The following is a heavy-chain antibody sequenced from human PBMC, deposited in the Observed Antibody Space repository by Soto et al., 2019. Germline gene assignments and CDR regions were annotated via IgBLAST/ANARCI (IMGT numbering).Heavy chain of an antibody. CDR1: GFTFSSYA. Sequence: GGSLRLSCAASGFTFSSYAMHWVRQAPGKGLEWVAVISYDGSNKYYADSVKGRFTISRDNSKNTLYLQMNSLRAEDTAVYYCAREGGQQLAPALDYWGQGTLVTVSS. J-gene: IGHJ4*02. CDR2: ISYDGSNK. CDR3: AREGGQQLAPALDY. V-gene: IGHV3-30-3*01. D-gene: IGHD6-13*01.